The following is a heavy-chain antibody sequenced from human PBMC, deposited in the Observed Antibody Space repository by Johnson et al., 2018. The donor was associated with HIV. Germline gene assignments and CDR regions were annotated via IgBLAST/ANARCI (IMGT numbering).Heavy chain of an antibody. D-gene: IGHD1/OR15-1a*01. CDR3: ARGGLGFQNIHDAFDI. J-gene: IGHJ3*02. CDR1: GFTFSSYA. CDR2: ISYDGSNK. V-gene: IGHV3-30*04. Sequence: QVQLVESGGGVVQPGRSVRLSCAASGFTFSSYAMHWVRQAPGKGLEWVAVISYDGSNKYYADSVKGRFTISRDNSKTTLYLKLNNLRADDTALYYCARGGLGFQNIHDAFDIWGQGTMVAVSS.